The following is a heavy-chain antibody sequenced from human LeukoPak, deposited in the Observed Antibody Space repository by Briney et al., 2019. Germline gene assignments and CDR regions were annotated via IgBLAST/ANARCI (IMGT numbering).Heavy chain of an antibody. V-gene: IGHV3-23*01. Sequence: RSGGSLRLSCAASGFTFSSYAMSWVRLVPGKGLEWVSGISGSGGSTYYADSVKGRFTISRDNSKNTLYLQMNSLRAEDTAVYYCARGGCYGGPDYWGQGTLVTVSS. D-gene: IGHD4-23*01. J-gene: IGHJ4*02. CDR1: GFTFSSYA. CDR2: ISGSGGST. CDR3: ARGGCYGGPDY.